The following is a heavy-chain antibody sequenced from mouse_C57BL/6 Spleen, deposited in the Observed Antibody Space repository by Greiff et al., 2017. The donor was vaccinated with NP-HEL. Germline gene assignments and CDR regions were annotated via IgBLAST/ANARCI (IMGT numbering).Heavy chain of an antibody. Sequence: QVHVKQSGAELVKPGASVKMSCKASGYTFTTYPIEWMKQNHGKSLEWIGNFHPYNDDTKYNEKFKGKATLTVEKSSSTVYLELSRLTSDDSAVYYCARKEGNYGYDWFAYWGQGTLVTVSA. J-gene: IGHJ3*01. CDR1: GYTFTTYP. V-gene: IGHV1-47*01. CDR2: FHPYNDDT. CDR3: ARKEGNYGYDWFAY. D-gene: IGHD2-2*01.